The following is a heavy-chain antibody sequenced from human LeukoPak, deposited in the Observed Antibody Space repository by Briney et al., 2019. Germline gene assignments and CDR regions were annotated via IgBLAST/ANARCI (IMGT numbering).Heavy chain of an antibody. CDR2: IYSSGTS. Sequence: SETLSLTCAVSGGFISNYFWSWVRQPAGKGLECLGRIYSSGTSYYNPSLKSRVTMSVDTSKNQFSLKLSSVTAADTAVYYCARGYGEATREAFDIWGLGTMVTVSS. J-gene: IGHJ3*02. D-gene: IGHD4-17*01. V-gene: IGHV4-4*07. CDR1: GGFISNYF. CDR3: ARGYGEATREAFDI.